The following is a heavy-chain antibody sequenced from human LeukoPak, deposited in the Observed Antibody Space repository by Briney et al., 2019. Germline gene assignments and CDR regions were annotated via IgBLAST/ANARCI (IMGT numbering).Heavy chain of an antibody. J-gene: IGHJ6*04. V-gene: IGHV3-48*03. CDR1: GFIFNSYE. CDR3: AELGITIIGGV. D-gene: IGHD3-10*02. CDR2: ISFSGSTI. Sequence: GGSLRLSCGASGFIFNSYEMNWVRQAPGKGLEWVAFISFSGSTIYYADSVKGRFTISRDNAKNSLYLQMNSLRAEDTAVYYCAELGITIIGGVWGKGTTVTISS.